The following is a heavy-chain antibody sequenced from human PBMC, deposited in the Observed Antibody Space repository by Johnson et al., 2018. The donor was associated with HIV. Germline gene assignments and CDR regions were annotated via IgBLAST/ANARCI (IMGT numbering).Heavy chain of an antibody. Sequence: VQLVESGGGLVQPGGSLRLSCVGSSNYKSWVRQAPGKGLEWVSVIYSGGSTYYADSVKGRFTISRDNAKNSLYLQMNSVRAEDTAVYYCARAKGWELRDAFDIWGQGTMVTVSS. CDR1: SNY. CDR2: IYSGGST. CDR3: ARAKGWELRDAFDI. D-gene: IGHD1-26*01. J-gene: IGHJ3*02. V-gene: IGHV3-66*01.